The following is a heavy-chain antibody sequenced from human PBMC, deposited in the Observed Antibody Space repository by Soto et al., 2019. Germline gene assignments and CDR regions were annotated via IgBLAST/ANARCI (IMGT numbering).Heavy chain of an antibody. CDR2: ISGRGGTT. Sequence: EVQLLESGGGLVQPGGSLRLSCAASGFTFSSYAMSWVRQAPGKGLEWVSGISGRGGTTYYADSEKGRVIISRDNSKNTLYLQMNSLRAEDMAVYYCAKREGLRFLEWLPFDYWRQGTLVTLSS. J-gene: IGHJ4*02. V-gene: IGHV3-23*01. D-gene: IGHD3-3*01. CDR1: GFTFSSYA. CDR3: AKREGLRFLEWLPFDY.